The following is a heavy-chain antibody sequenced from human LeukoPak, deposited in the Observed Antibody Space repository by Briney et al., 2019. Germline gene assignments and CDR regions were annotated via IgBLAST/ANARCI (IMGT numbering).Heavy chain of an antibody. CDR2: INHSGST. D-gene: IGHD3-10*01. J-gene: IGHJ6*03. Sequence: PSETLSLTCAVYGGSFSGYYWSWIRQPPGKGLEWIGEINHSGSTNYNPSLKSRVTISVDTSKNQFSLKLSSVTAADTAVYYCARRPGSGSYNYYYYMDVWGKGTTVTISS. CDR3: ARRPGSGSYNYYYYMDV. V-gene: IGHV4-34*01. CDR1: GGSFSGYY.